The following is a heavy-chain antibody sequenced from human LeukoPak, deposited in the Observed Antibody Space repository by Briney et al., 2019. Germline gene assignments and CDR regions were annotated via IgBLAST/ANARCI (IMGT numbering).Heavy chain of an antibody. J-gene: IGHJ4*02. CDR2: ISSSGSTI. D-gene: IGHD5-18*01. CDR1: GFTFSSYE. CDR3: ATASRAYSYDYF. Sequence: GGSLRLSCAASGFTFSSYEMNWVRQAPGKGLEWVSYISSSGSTIYYADSVKGRFTISRDNAENSLYLQMNSLRAEDTAVYYCATASRAYSYDYFWGQGTLVTISS. V-gene: IGHV3-48*03.